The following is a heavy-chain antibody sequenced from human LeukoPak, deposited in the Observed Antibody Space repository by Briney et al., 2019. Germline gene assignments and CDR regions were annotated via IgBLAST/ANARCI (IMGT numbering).Heavy chain of an antibody. V-gene: IGHV1-2*02. D-gene: IGHD3-10*01. CDR2: INPNSGGT. CDR1: GYTFTGYY. J-gene: IGHJ4*02. Sequence: GASVKVSCKASGYTFTGYYMHWVRQAPGQGLEWMGWINPNSGGTYYAQKFQGRVTMTSDTSISTAYMELSRLRSDDTAVYYCARDSPITMVRGVDYWGQGTLVTVSS. CDR3: ARDSPITMVRGVDY.